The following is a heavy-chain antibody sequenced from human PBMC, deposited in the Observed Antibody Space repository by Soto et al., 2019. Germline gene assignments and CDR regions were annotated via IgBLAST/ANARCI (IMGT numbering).Heavy chain of an antibody. CDR2: IVVGSGNT. V-gene: IGHV1-58*01. CDR3: ARGPIVLMVYANRGGMDV. Sequence: SVKVSCKASGFTFTSSAVQWVRQARGQRLEWIGWIVVGSGNTNYAQKLQGRVTMTTDTSTSTAYMELRSLRSDDTAVYYCARGPIVLMVYANRGGMDVWGQGTTVTVSS. D-gene: IGHD2-8*01. J-gene: IGHJ6*02. CDR1: GFTFTSSA.